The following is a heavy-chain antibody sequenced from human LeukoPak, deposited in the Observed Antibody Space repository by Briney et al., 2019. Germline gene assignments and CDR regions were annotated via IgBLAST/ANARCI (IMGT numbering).Heavy chain of an antibody. V-gene: IGHV4-59*01. Sequence: SETLSLTCTVSGGSISSYYWSWIRQPPGKGLEWIGYIYYSGSTNYNPSLKSRVTISVDRSKNQFSLKLSSVTAADTAVYYCAGDGYKTNWYFDLWGRGALVTVSS. CDR2: IYYSGST. D-gene: IGHD5-24*01. CDR3: AGDGYKTNWYFDL. J-gene: IGHJ2*01. CDR1: GGSISSYY.